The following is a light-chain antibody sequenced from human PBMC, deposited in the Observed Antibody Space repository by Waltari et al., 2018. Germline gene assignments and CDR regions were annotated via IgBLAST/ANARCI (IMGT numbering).Light chain of an antibody. Sequence: QSVLTQPPSASGTPGQRVTISCSGSSSNIGSNYVYWYQHLPGTAPKLLIYRNNQRPSVVPDRFPGSKSGTSASRAISGLRSEDEADYYCAAWDDSLSGHWVFGGGTKLTVL. CDR1: SSNIGSNY. CDR2: RNN. J-gene: IGLJ3*02. V-gene: IGLV1-47*01. CDR3: AAWDDSLSGHWV.